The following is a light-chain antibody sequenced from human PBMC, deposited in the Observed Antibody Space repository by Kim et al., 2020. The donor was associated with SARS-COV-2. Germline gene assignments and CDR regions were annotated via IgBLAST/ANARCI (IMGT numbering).Light chain of an antibody. CDR1: QSISSY. CDR2: AAS. J-gene: IGKJ4*01. Sequence: DIQMTQSPSSLSASVGDRVTITCRTSQSISSYLNWYQQKPGRAPKLLISAASSLQSGVPSRFSGSGSGTDFTLTISSLQPEDFATYYCQQSYSTPLTFGRGTKVDIK. CDR3: QQSYSTPLT. V-gene: IGKV1-39*01.